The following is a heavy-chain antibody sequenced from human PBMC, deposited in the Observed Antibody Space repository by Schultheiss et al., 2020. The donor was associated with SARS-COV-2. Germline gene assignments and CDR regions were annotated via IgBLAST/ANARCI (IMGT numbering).Heavy chain of an antibody. D-gene: IGHD5-24*01. V-gene: IGHV3-64*04. Sequence: GGSLRLSCSASGFIFSTYAMHWVRQAPGKGLEYVSSVSSDGYFTEYADSVKGRFTISRDNSKNTLYLQMNSLRAEDTAVYYCARDRSDGYNIFDYWGQGTLVTVSS. CDR2: VSSDGYFT. J-gene: IGHJ4*02. CDR1: GFIFSTYA. CDR3: ARDRSDGYNIFDY.